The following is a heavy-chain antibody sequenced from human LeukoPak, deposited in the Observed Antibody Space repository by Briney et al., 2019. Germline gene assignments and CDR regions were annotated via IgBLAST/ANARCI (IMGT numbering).Heavy chain of an antibody. Sequence: GGSLRLSCVGSGFIFSSYDMGWVRQAPGKGLEWVSSISRAGDRTYYEDSVKGRFTISRDSSRNTMYLQMNSLRAEDTAVYYCARGESFASDVWGQGTMVTVSS. J-gene: IGHJ3*01. CDR1: GFIFSSYD. CDR2: ISRAGDRT. CDR3: ARGESFASDV. V-gene: IGHV3-23*01.